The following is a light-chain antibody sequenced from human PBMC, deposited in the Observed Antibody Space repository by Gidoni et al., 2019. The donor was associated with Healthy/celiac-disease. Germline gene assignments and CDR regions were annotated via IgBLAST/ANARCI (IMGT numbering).Light chain of an antibody. CDR2: AES. CDR1: QSISSY. Sequence: DIQMTQSPSSLSASVGDRVTITCRASQSISSYLNWYQQKPGKAPKLLIYAESSLQSGVPSRFSGSGSGTDFTLTISSLQPEDFATYYCQQSYSTPLFTFXPXTKVDIK. V-gene: IGKV1-39*01. CDR3: QQSYSTPLFT. J-gene: IGKJ3*01.